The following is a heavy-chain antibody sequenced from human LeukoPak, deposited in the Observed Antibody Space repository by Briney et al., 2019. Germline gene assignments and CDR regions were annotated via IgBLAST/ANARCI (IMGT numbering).Heavy chain of an antibody. CDR2: IYYSGST. CDR3: ARDWELGH. D-gene: IGHD1-1*01. J-gene: IGHJ5*02. CDR1: GGSISSYY. V-gene: IGHV4-59*01. Sequence: ASETLSLTCTVSGGSISSYYWSWIRQPPGKGLEWIGYIYYSGSTNYNPSLKSRVTISIDTSKNQFSLRLSSVTAADTALYYCARDWELGHWGQGTLVTVSS.